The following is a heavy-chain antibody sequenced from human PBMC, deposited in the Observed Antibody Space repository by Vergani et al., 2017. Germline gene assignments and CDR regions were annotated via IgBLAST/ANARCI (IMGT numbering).Heavy chain of an antibody. Sequence: QVQLQESGPGLVKPSETLSLTCTVSGGSISSYYWSWIRQPPGKGLEWIGYISYSGSTNYNPSLKSRVTISVDTSKNQFSLKLSSVTAADTAVYYCARHRNYDYVWGSYRYRVDAFDIWGQGTMVTVSS. CDR2: ISYSGST. CDR1: GGSISSYY. J-gene: IGHJ3*02. D-gene: IGHD3-16*02. CDR3: ARHRNYDYVWGSYRYRVDAFDI. V-gene: IGHV4-59*08.